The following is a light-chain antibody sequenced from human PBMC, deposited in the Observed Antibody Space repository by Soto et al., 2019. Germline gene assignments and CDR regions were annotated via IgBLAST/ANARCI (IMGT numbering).Light chain of an antibody. J-gene: IGKJ2*01. V-gene: IGKV1-39*01. Sequence: DIQMTQSPSSLSASVGDRVTMACRASQTISTYLNWYQQNPGKAPKLLIYAASSLQSGVPSRFSGSGSGTDFTLTISSLQPEDFATYYCPQSSGIPYTFGQGTKLEIK. CDR2: AAS. CDR3: PQSSGIPYT. CDR1: QTISTY.